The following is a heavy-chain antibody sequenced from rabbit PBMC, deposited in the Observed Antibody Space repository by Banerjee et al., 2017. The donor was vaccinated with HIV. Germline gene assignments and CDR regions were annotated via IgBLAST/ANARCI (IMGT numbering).Heavy chain of an antibody. Sequence: QQQLEESGGGLVKPEGSLTLTCKASGFDISRYHMSWVRQAPGKGLEWIACIYTGSSAATYYASWVNGRFTISKTSSTTVTLQMTSLTAADTATYFCARYDTYGGVGYANLWGPGTLVTVS. V-gene: IGHV1S45*01. J-gene: IGHJ4*01. D-gene: IGHD6-1*01. CDR2: IYTGSSAAT. CDR1: GFDISRYHM. CDR3: ARYDTYGGVGYANL.